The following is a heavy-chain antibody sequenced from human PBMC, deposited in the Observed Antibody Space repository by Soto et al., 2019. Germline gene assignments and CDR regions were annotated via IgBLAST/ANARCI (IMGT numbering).Heavy chain of an antibody. J-gene: IGHJ6*02. CDR2: IYYSGST. CDR3: ARGQQLVYYYYYYGMDV. CDR1: GGSISSYY. V-gene: IGHV4-59*12. Sequence: SETLSLTCTVSGGSISSYYWSWIRQPPGKGLEWIGYIYYSGSTNYNPSLKSRVTISVDTSKNQFSLKLSSVTAADTAVYYCARGQQLVYYYYYYGMDVWGQGTTVTVSS. D-gene: IGHD6-13*01.